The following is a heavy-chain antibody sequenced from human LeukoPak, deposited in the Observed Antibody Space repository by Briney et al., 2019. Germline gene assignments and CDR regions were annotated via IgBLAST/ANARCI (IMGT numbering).Heavy chain of an antibody. D-gene: IGHD6-19*01. V-gene: IGHV3-30-3*01. CDR1: GFTFSSYA. CDR2: ISYDGSNK. J-gene: IGHJ5*02. Sequence: GGSLRLSCAAPGFTFSSYAMHWVRQAPGKGLEWVAVISYDGSNKYYADSVKGRFTISRDNSKNTLYLQMNSLRAEDTAVYYCAREGEKIAVAGKSNWFDPWGQGTLVTVSS. CDR3: AREGEKIAVAGKSNWFDP.